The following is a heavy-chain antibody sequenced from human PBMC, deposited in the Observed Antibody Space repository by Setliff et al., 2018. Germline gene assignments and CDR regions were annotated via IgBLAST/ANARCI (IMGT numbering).Heavy chain of an antibody. Sequence: PGGSLRLSCAASGFTFSNYWMTWVRQAPGKGLEWVGRSKSKTAGGAIDYAAPVKGRFTISRDDSKNTLYLQMSSLKTEDTAMYYCTTDRAACSGSSCYNGFDVWGQGTMVTVSS. CDR3: TTDRAACSGSSCYNGFDV. J-gene: IGHJ3*01. D-gene: IGHD2-2*02. CDR2: SKSKTAGGAI. CDR1: GFTFSNYW. V-gene: IGHV3-15*01.